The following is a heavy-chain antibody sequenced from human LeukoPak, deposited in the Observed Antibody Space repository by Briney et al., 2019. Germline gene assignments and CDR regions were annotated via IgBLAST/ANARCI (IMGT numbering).Heavy chain of an antibody. CDR1: GGSISSYY. J-gene: IGHJ4*02. D-gene: IGHD3-9*01. CDR2: VYYSGST. V-gene: IGHV4-59*01. Sequence: PSETLSLTCTVSGGSISSYYWSWIRQPPGKGLEWIGYVYYSGSTYYNPSLKSRVTISVDTSKKQFSLKLTSMTTADTAVYYCARGQDLRGSPTIYPFDYWGQGTLVTVSS. CDR3: ARGQDLRGSPTIYPFDY.